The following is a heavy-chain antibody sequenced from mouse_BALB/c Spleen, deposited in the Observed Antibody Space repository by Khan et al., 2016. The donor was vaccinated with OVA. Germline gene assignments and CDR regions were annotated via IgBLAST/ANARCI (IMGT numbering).Heavy chain of an antibody. CDR1: GYTFTNYW. V-gene: IGHV1-69*02. CDR2: IYPSDSYT. CDR3: SREVRLHYYAMDY. D-gene: IGHD2-14*01. J-gene: IGHJ4*01. Sequence: QVQLKQSGTELVRPGASVKLSCKASGYTFTNYWINWVKQRPGQGLEWIGNIYPSDSYTNYNQNFKDRATLTVDKSSSTAYMQLSSPTSEDSAVXYSSREVRLHYYAMDYWGQGTSVTVSS.